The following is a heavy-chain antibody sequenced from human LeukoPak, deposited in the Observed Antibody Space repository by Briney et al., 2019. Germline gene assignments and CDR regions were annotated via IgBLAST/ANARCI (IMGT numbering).Heavy chain of an antibody. CDR1: GYTFTSYY. V-gene: IGHV1-46*01. D-gene: IGHD3-22*01. CDR2: INPSGGST. Sequence: GASVKVSCKASGYTFTSYYMHWVRQAPGQGLEWMGIINPSGGSTSYAQKFQGRVTMTRDTSTSTVCMELSSLRSEDTAVYYCARDIIYDSSGYYYAGLDDAFDIWGQGTMVTVSS. J-gene: IGHJ3*02. CDR3: ARDIIYDSSGYYYAGLDDAFDI.